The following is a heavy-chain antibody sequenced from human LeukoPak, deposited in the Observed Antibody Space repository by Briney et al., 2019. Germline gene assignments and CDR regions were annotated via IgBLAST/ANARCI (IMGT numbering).Heavy chain of an antibody. V-gene: IGHV1-24*01. CDR1: GYTLTELS. Sequence: ASVKVSCKVSGYTLTELSMHWVRQAPGKGLEWMGGFDPEDGETIYAQKFQGRVTMTEDTSTDTAYMELSSLRSEDTAVYYCARVGYSSSWLRGVFDYWGQGTLVTVSS. J-gene: IGHJ4*02. D-gene: IGHD6-13*01. CDR2: FDPEDGET. CDR3: ARVGYSSSWLRGVFDY.